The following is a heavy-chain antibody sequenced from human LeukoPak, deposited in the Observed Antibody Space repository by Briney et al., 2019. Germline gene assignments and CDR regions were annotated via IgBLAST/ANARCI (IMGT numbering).Heavy chain of an antibody. Sequence: PGGSLRLSCAASGFTFSSYAMSWVRQAPGKGLEWVSVIYSGGSTYYADSVKGRFTISRDNSKNTLYLQMNSLRAEDTAVYYCARDLRSSYNWKVDAFDIWGQGTMVTVSS. V-gene: IGHV3-66*01. CDR1: GFTFSSYA. D-gene: IGHD1-20*01. CDR2: IYSGGST. CDR3: ARDLRSSYNWKVDAFDI. J-gene: IGHJ3*02.